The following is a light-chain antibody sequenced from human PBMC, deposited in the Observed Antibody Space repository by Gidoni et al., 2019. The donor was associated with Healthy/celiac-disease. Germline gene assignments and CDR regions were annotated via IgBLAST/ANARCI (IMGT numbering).Light chain of an antibody. CDR2: GAS. V-gene: IGKV3-15*01. J-gene: IGKJ3*01. CDR3: QQYNNWPPWT. CDR1: QSVSSN. Sequence: EIVMTQSPATLSVSPGERATLSCRASQSVSSNLAWYQQKPGQAPRLLIYGASTRATGIPARFSGSGSGTEFTLTISSLQSEDFAVYYCQQYNNWPPWTFGPXTKVDIK.